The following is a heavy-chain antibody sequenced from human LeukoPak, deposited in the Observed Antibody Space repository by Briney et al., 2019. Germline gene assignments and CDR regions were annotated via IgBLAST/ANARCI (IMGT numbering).Heavy chain of an antibody. J-gene: IGHJ4*02. D-gene: IGHD3-22*01. Sequence: GGSLRPSCAASGFTFSHAWMNWVRQAPGKGLEWVALIKSKTDGETTDYAAPVKGRFTISRDDSKNTLYLQMNSLKTEDTAVYYCTTVYSDSSGYYFNYCDYWGQGTLVTVST. V-gene: IGHV3-15*01. CDR1: GFTFSHAW. CDR2: IKSKTDGETT. CDR3: TTVYSDSSGYYFNYCDY.